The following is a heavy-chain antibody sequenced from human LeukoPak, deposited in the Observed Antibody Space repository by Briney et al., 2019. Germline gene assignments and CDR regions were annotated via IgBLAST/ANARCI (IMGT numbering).Heavy chain of an antibody. J-gene: IGHJ4*02. CDR2: ISSSSSYI. D-gene: IGHD4-17*01. CDR3: ARTTVTTVPY. Sequence: GGSLRLSCAASGFTFSYYSMNWVRQAPGKGLEWVSSISSSSSYIYYADSVKGRFTISRDDAKNSLYLQMNSLRAEDTAVYYCARTTVTTVPYWGQGTLVTVSS. V-gene: IGHV3-21*01. CDR1: GFTFSYYS.